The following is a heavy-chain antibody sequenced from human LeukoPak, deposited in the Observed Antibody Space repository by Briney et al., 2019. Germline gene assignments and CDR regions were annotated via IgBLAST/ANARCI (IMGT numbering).Heavy chain of an antibody. D-gene: IGHD2-15*01. J-gene: IGHJ4*02. V-gene: IGHV3-11*06. CDR2: ISSGSDYI. CDR3: ARQYCSGGSCYLTTDY. CDR1: GFTFSDYY. Sequence: GGSLRLSCAASGFTFSDYYMSWIRQAPGKGLEWVSLISSGSDYIYYADSVKGRFTISRDNATNSLYLQMNSLRAEDTAVYYCARQYCSGGSCYLTTDYWGQGTLVTVSS.